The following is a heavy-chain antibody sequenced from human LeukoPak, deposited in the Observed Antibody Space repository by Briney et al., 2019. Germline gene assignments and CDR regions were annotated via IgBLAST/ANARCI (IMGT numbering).Heavy chain of an antibody. J-gene: IGHJ5*02. V-gene: IGHV1-2*02. Sequence: GASVKVSCKASGYTFTGYYMHWVRQAPGQGLEWMGWINPNSGGTNYAQKFQGRVTMTRDTSISTAYMELSRLRSDDTAVHYCARDRAIVVVPAAIPRKYNWFDPWGQGTLVTVSS. D-gene: IGHD2-2*02. CDR3: ARDRAIVVVPAAIPRKYNWFDP. CDR2: INPNSGGT. CDR1: GYTFTGYY.